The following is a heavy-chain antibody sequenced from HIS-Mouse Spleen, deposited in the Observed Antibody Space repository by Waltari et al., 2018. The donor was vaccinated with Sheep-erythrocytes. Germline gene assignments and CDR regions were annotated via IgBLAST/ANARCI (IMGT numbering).Heavy chain of an antibody. CDR1: GFTFSSYA. V-gene: IGHV3-64*01. J-gene: IGHJ4*02. D-gene: IGHD6-19*01. Sequence: EVQLVEAGGGLVQPGGSLRLSCAASGFTFSSYAMHWVRQAPGKGLEYVSAISSNGGSTYYANSVKGRFTISRDNSKNTRYRQMGSLRAEDMAVYYCARGGIAVAGYYFDYWGQGTLVTVSS. CDR3: ARGGIAVAGYYFDY. CDR2: ISSNGGST.